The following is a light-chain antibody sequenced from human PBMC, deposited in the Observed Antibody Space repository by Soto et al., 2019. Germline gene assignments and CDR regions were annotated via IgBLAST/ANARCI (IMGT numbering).Light chain of an antibody. Sequence: QSVLTQSPSVSGAPGQRVTISCTGSSSNIGANYDVNWYQLLPGTAPKLLIHGNINRPSGVPDRFSGSKSGTSASLAITGLQAEDEADYYCQSYDSRLTGYVFGSGTKVTVL. CDR3: QSYDSRLTGYV. J-gene: IGLJ1*01. CDR2: GNI. V-gene: IGLV1-40*01. CDR1: SSNIGANYD.